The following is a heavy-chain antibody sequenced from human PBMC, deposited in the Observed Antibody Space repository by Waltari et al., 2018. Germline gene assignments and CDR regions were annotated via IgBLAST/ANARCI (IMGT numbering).Heavy chain of an antibody. V-gene: IGHV1-3*01. Sequence: QVQLVQSGAEVKKPGASVKVSCKASGYTFTSYAMHWVRQAPGQRLEWMGWINAGNSNTKNSQKFQGRVTITRDTSASTAYMELSSLRSEDTAVYYCARNRIAAAGKGFDPWGQGTLVTVSS. D-gene: IGHD6-13*01. CDR1: GYTFTSYA. J-gene: IGHJ5*02. CDR2: INAGNSNT. CDR3: ARNRIAAAGKGFDP.